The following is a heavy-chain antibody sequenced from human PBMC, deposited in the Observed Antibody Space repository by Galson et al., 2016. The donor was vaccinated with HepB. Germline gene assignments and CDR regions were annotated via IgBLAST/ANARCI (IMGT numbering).Heavy chain of an antibody. Sequence: SLRLSCAASGFNFSNYAVHWVRQAPGKGLEWVAVISYDGSHKFYADSLKGRFTISRDNSRNTLYLQLNSLRAEDTALYYCAKGTSGNSGPTLDYWGQGTVVTVSS. CDR3: AKGTSGNSGPTLDY. D-gene: IGHD2/OR15-2a*01. J-gene: IGHJ4*02. CDR1: GFNFSNYA. CDR2: ISYDGSHK. V-gene: IGHV3-30*18.